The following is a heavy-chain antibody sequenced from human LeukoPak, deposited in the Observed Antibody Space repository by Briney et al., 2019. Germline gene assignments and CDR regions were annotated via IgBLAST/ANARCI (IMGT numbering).Heavy chain of an antibody. D-gene: IGHD4-23*01. CDR2: VWYDDAVK. CDR1: GFTFSSYS. CDR3: ARDGVDYGGPFTAFDI. J-gene: IGHJ3*02. Sequence: GGSLRLSCAASGFTFSSYSMNWVRQAPGKGLEWLAVVWYDDAVKNYADSVKGRFTISRDNSKNTLFLQMNNLSAEDTAVYYCARDGVDYGGPFTAFDIWGQGTMVTVSS. V-gene: IGHV3-33*08.